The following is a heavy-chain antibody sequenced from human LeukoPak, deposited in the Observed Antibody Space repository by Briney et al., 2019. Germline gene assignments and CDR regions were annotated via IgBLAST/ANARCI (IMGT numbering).Heavy chain of an antibody. CDR2: ISGSGGST. V-gene: IGHV3-23*01. CDR1: GFTFSSYA. J-gene: IGHJ6*03. Sequence: PGGSLRLSCAASGFTFSSYAMSWVRQAPGMGLEWVSAISGSGGSTYYADSVKGRFTISRDNSKNMLYLQMNSLRAEDTAVYYCAKGKADYYYYYMDVWGKGTTVTVSS. CDR3: AKGKADYYYYYMDV.